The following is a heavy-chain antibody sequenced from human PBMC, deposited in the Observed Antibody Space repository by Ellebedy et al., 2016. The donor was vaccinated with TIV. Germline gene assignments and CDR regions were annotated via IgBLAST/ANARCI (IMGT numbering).Heavy chain of an antibody. J-gene: IGHJ4*02. CDR3: GGNTPFDY. CDR2: IYSGGST. V-gene: IGHV3-66*01. Sequence: GESLKISCAASGFTVSSNYMSWVRQAPGKGLEWVSVIYSGGSTYYADSVKGRFTISRDNSKNTLYLQMNSLRAEDTAVYYCGGNTPFDYWGQGTLVTVSS. CDR1: GFTVSSNY. D-gene: IGHD4-23*01.